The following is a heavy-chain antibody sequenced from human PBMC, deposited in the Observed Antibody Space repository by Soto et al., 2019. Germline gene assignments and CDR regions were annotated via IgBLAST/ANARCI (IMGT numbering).Heavy chain of an antibody. V-gene: IGHV3-48*01. Sequence: EVQLVESGGGLVQPGGSLRLSCAASGFTFSSYSMNWVRQAPGKGLEWVSYISSSSSTIYYADSVKGRFTISRDNAKNSLYLQMNSLRAEDTAVYYCARDHRYCSGGSCPSSGDYWGQGTLVTVSS. D-gene: IGHD2-15*01. CDR3: ARDHRYCSGGSCPSSGDY. CDR1: GFTFSSYS. J-gene: IGHJ4*02. CDR2: ISSSSSTI.